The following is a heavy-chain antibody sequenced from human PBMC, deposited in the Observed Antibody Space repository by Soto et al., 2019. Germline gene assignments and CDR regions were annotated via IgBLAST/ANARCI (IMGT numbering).Heavy chain of an antibody. CDR3: ARGYHGYSYANFDY. D-gene: IGHD5-18*01. Sequence: QVQLQESGPGLVKPSETLSHTCNVSGGSINSYYWNWIRQHPGKGLEWIAYIYYNGNTDSNPSLESRVTISLDTPKNQLSLKLSSVTAADTAVYYCARGYHGYSYANFDYWGQGILVTVSS. CDR1: GGSINSYY. V-gene: IGHV4-59*01. CDR2: IYYNGNT. J-gene: IGHJ4*02.